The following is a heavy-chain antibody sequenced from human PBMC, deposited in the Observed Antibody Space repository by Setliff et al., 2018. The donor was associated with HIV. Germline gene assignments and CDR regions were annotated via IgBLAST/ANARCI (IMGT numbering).Heavy chain of an antibody. V-gene: IGHV1-69*13. J-gene: IGHJ4*02. CDR2: ISPILGTT. CDR1: GGTFSNFG. D-gene: IGHD3-16*02. CDR3: ARATDPTSYDYVWGSYRYTLGH. Sequence: SVTVSCKAPGGTFSNFGFSWVRQAPGQGLEWLGGISPILGTTNYAPEFQDRVTITADESTSIVYLEMGNLRSEDTAVYFCARATDPTSYDYVWGSYRYTLGHWGQGTLVTVSS.